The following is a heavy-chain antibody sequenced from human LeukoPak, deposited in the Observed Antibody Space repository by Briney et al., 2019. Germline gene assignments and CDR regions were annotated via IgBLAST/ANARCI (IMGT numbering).Heavy chain of an antibody. D-gene: IGHD6-13*01. CDR3: ARGAAAAGTPYFDL. J-gene: IGHJ2*01. CDR1: GFTFSIYSM. Sequence: NPGGSLRLSCAASGFTFSIYSMNWVRQPPGKGLEWIGEIYHSGSTNYNPSLKSRVTISVDKSKNQFSLKLSSVTAADTAVYYCARGAAAAGTPYFDLWGRGTLVTASS. V-gene: IGHV4-4*02. CDR2: IYHSGST.